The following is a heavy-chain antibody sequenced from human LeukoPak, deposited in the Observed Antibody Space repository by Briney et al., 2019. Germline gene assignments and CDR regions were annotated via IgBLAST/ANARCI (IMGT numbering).Heavy chain of an antibody. V-gene: IGHV1-18*01. Sequence: ASVKVSCKASGYTFTSHGISWLRHAPGQGLEWMGWISAYNGNTKYAQKFQGRVTITTDTSTSTAYMELKSLRSDDTAVYYCARMATIFGVVRYYFDYWGQGTLVTVSS. D-gene: IGHD3-3*01. CDR2: ISAYNGNT. CDR1: GYTFTSHG. J-gene: IGHJ4*02. CDR3: ARMATIFGVVRYYFDY.